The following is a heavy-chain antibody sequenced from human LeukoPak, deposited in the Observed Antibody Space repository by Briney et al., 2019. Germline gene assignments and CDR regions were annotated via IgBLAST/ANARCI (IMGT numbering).Heavy chain of an antibody. CDR2: IKEDGSEK. CDR3: ASGRQLGY. V-gene: IGHV3-7*01. J-gene: IGHJ4*02. D-gene: IGHD6-13*01. Sequence: GGSLSLSCAASGFTFSNYWMSWVRQAPGKGLGWVANIKEDGSEKYYVDSVKGRFTISRDNARSSLYLQMNSLRAEDTAVYYCASGRQLGYWGQGTLVTVSS. CDR1: GFTFSNYW.